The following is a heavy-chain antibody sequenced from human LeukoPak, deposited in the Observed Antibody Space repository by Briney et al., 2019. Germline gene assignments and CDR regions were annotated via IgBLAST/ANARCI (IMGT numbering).Heavy chain of an antibody. CDR1: GGSFSGYY. J-gene: IGHJ4*02. D-gene: IGHD3-10*01. CDR3: ARARYYGSGSPRGRYFDY. Sequence: SETLSLTCAVYGGSFSGYYWSWIRQPPGKGLEWIGEINHSGSTNYNPSLKSRVTLSVDTSKNQFSLKLSSVTAADTAVYYCARARYYGSGSPRGRYFDYWGQGTLVTVSS. CDR2: INHSGST. V-gene: IGHV4-34*01.